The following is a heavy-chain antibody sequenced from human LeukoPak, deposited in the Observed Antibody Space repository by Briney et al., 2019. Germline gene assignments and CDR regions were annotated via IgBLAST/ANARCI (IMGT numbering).Heavy chain of an antibody. J-gene: IGHJ3*02. V-gene: IGHV1-18*04. CDR1: GYTFTSYY. D-gene: IGHD4-17*01. Sequence: ASMKVSCKTSGYTFTSYYVSWVRQAPGQGLEWMGWISGYNAKTKYVQKLQGRVTMTTDTSTSTAYMELRSLRSDDTAVYYCARDFGDYAPRDAFDIWGQGTMVTVSS. CDR2: ISGYNAKT. CDR3: ARDFGDYAPRDAFDI.